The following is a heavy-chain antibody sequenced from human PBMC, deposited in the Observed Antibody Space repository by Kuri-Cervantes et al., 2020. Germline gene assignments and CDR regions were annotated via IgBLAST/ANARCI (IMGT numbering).Heavy chain of an antibody. Sequence: ASVKVSCKASGYTFTSYGISWVRQAPGQGLEWMGWISAYNGNTNYAQKLQGRVTMTTDTSTSTAYMELRSLRSDDTAVYYCARDVNWNYYGHYYYMDVWGKGTTVTVSS. CDR2: ISAYNGNT. D-gene: IGHD1-7*01. J-gene: IGHJ6*03. CDR1: GYTFTSYG. CDR3: ARDVNWNYYGHYYYMDV. V-gene: IGHV1-18*01.